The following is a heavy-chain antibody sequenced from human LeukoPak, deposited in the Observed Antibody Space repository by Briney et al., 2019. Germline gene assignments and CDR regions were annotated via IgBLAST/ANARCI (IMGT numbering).Heavy chain of an antibody. Sequence: PGGSLRLSCAASGFTFSTYWMSWVRQAPGKGLEWVAILSYDGNNKYYADSVKGRFTISRDNSKNALYLQMNSLRAEDTAVYYCARDKDYVRYYYMDVWGKGTTVTVSS. V-gene: IGHV3-30*03. D-gene: IGHD3-16*01. J-gene: IGHJ6*03. CDR3: ARDKDYVRYYYMDV. CDR2: LSYDGNNK. CDR1: GFTFSTYW.